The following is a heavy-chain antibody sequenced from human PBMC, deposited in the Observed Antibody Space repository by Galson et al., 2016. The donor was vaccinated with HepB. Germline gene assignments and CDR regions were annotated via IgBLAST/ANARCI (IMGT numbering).Heavy chain of an antibody. D-gene: IGHD3-10*01. CDR1: GGSISSSSYY. CDR3: ARPKPMAPGWFDP. V-gene: IGHV4-39*01. J-gene: IGHJ5*02. CDR2: IHYHGNT. Sequence: SETLSLTCTVSGGSISSSSYYWGWVRQPPGRGLGWIGSIHYHGNTYYNPSLKSRVSISLDTSENQFSLKLTSVTAADTAVYYCARPKPMAPGWFDPWGQGTLVTVSS.